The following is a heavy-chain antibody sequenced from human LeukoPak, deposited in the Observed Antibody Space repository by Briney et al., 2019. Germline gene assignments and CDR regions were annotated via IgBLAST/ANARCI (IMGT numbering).Heavy chain of an antibody. D-gene: IGHD5-24*01. J-gene: IGHJ4*02. V-gene: IGHV3-30*18. CDR2: ISYDGSNK. CDR1: GFTFDDYG. CDR3: AKVERDGYNFGEDYFDY. Sequence: GGSLRLSCAASGFTFDDYGMGWVRQAPGKGLEWVAVISYDGSNKYYADSVKGRFTISRDNSKNTLYLQMNSLRAEDTAVYYCAKVERDGYNFGEDYFDYWGQGTLVTVSS.